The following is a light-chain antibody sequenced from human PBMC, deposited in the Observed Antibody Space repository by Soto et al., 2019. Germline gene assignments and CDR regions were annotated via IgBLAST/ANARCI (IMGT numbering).Light chain of an antibody. J-gene: IGKJ1*01. V-gene: IGKV1-39*01. CDR2: AAS. CDR1: QSIRNY. CDR3: QQSYSSPWT. Sequence: DIQMTQSPSSLSESVRDSVTIICGASQSIRNYLNWYQQKPGRAPKILIYAASSLQSGVPSRFSGGGSGTDFTLTITSLQPEDFATYYCQQSYSSPWTFGQGTKVEIK.